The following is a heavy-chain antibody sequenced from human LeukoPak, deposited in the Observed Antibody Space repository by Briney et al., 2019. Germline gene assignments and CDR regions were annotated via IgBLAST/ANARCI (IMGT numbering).Heavy chain of an antibody. CDR3: TSRVLRSGLDPFDI. J-gene: IGHJ3*02. V-gene: IGHV3-49*04. CDR1: GFTFGDYA. CDR2: IRSKAYGGTT. Sequence: GGSLRLSCTASGFTFGDYAMSWVRQAPGKGLEWVGFIRSKAYGGTTEYAASVKGRFTISRDDSKSIAYLQMNSLKTEDTAVYYCTSRVLRSGLDPFDIWGQGTMVTVSS. D-gene: IGHD2-15*01.